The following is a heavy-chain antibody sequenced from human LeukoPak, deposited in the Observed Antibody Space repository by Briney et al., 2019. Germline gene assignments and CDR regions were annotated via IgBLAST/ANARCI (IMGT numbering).Heavy chain of an antibody. V-gene: IGHV1-2*02. J-gene: IGHJ4*02. CDR2: INPNSGGT. CDR3: ARVPPGVDTAPPTGQITY. D-gene: IGHD5-18*01. CDR1: GYTFTGYY. Sequence: ASVKVSCKASGYTFTGYYMHWVRQAPGQGLEWMGWINPNSGGTNYAQKFQGRVTMTRDTSISTAYMELSRLRSDDTAVYYCARVPPGVDTAPPTGQITYGAQEPLVTVPS.